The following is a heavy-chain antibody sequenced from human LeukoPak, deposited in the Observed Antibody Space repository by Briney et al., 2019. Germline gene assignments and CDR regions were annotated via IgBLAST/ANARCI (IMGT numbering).Heavy chain of an antibody. Sequence: ASVKVSCKASGYTFTSYDINWVRQATGQGLEWMGWINPNSGSTGYAQKFQGRVTITRNTSISTAYMELSSLRSEDTAVYYCARVTVVVPPTQIWFDPWGQGTLVTVSS. V-gene: IGHV1-8*03. CDR3: ARVTVVVPPTQIWFDP. CDR1: GYTFTSYD. J-gene: IGHJ5*02. D-gene: IGHD2-2*01. CDR2: INPNSGST.